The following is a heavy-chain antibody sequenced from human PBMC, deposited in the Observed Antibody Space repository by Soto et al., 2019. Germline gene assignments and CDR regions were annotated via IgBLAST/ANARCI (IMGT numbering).Heavy chain of an antibody. V-gene: IGHV4-30-4*08. Sequence: PSETLSLTCLVSGGSINSDEYSWSWIRQHPGKGLEWIGYISYTGTTYYKPSLKSRVTISPDTSENQFSLKLTSVTAADTAVYYCARENLHTVTDSWGQGTLVTVPQ. CDR2: ISYTGTT. CDR1: GGSINSDEYS. J-gene: IGHJ5*02. CDR3: ARENLHTVTDS. D-gene: IGHD4-17*01.